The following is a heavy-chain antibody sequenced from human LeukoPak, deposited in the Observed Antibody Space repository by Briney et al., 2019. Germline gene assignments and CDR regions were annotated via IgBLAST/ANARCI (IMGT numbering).Heavy chain of an antibody. V-gene: IGHV3-30-3*01. J-gene: IGHJ4*02. CDR3: ATEGSVNYYYDISGYYQY. D-gene: IGHD3-22*01. CDR1: GLTFSSYA. Sequence: GGSLRLSCAASGLTFSSYAMHWVRQAPGKGLEWVAVISYDGNNTFYADSVKGRFIISRDNSKTTLFLQMNSLRAEDTAVYYCATEGSVNYYYDISGYYQYWGQGTLVTVSS. CDR2: ISYDGNNT.